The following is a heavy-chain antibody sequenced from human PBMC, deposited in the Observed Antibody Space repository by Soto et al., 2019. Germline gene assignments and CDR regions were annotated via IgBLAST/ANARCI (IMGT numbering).Heavy chain of an antibody. CDR3: AQVWFGEPPGHWFAP. D-gene: IGHD3-10*01. V-gene: IGHV1-69*02. CDR1: GGTFSSYT. Sequence: QVQLVQSGAEVKKPGSSVKVSCKASGGTFSSYTISWVRQAPGQGLEWMGRIIPILGIANYAQKFQGRVTITADKSTRTAYMERSSLRSEDTAVYYCAQVWFGEPPGHWFAPWGQGTLVTVSS. J-gene: IGHJ5*02. CDR2: IIPILGIA.